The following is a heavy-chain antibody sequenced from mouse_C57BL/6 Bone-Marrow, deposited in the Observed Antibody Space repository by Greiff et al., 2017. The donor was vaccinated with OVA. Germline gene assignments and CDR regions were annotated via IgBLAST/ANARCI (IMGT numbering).Heavy chain of an antibody. V-gene: IGHV1-7*01. CDR3: ARGDNDGYFDV. CDR1: GYTFTSYW. Sequence: QVQLQQSGAELAKPGASVKLSCKASGYTFTSYWMHWVKQRPGQGLEWIGYINPSSGYTKYNQKFKDKATLTEDKSSSTAYMQLGSLTYEDSAVYYCARGDNDGYFDVWGTGTTVTVSS. CDR2: INPSSGYT. J-gene: IGHJ1*03.